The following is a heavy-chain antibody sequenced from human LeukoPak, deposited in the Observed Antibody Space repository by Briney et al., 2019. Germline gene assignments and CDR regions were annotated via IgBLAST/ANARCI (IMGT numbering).Heavy chain of an antibody. CDR1: GGSISSYY. CDR2: IYYSGST. V-gene: IGHV4-59*08. Sequence: PSETLSLTCTVSGGSISSYYWSWIRQPPGKGLEWIGYIYYSGSTNYNPSLKSRVTISVDTSKNQFSLKLSSVTAADTAVYYCARYSGSYRRGGGIDYWGQGTLVTVSS. J-gene: IGHJ4*02. D-gene: IGHD1-26*01. CDR3: ARYSGSYRRGGGIDY.